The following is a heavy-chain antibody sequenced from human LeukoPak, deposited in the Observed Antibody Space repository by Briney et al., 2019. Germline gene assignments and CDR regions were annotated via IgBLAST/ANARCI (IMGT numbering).Heavy chain of an antibody. CDR1: GFTFSSYG. D-gene: IGHD1-1*01. CDR2: IWYDGSNK. CDR3: ARDLEIGSSSYYFDH. V-gene: IGHV3-33*01. Sequence: GGSLRLSCAASGFTFSSYGMHWVRQAPGKGLEWVAVIWYDGSNKYYADSVRGRFTISRDNSKNTLYLQVNSLRAEDTAMCYCARDLEIGSSSYYFDHWGQGTLVTVSS. J-gene: IGHJ4*02.